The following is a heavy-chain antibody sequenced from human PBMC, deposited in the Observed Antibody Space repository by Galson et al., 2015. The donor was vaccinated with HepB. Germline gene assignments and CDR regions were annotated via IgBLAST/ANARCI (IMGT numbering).Heavy chain of an antibody. CDR2: ISGSGATT. D-gene: IGHD2-21*01. V-gene: IGHV3-23*01. CDR3: AKDLGFSMWWGFDP. Sequence: SLRLSCAASGFTLSSYAMSWVRQAPGKGLEWVSTISGSGATTYYADSVKGRFTISRDTFKSTLYLQMSSLRAEDTAVYLCAKDLGFSMWWGFDPWGQGTLVTVSS. J-gene: IGHJ5*02. CDR1: GFTLSSYA.